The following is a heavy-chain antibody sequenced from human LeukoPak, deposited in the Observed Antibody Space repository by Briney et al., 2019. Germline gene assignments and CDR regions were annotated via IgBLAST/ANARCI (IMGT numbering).Heavy chain of an antibody. CDR2: IWYDGSNK. CDR3: AKALVTMVRGVIINYYYYYMDV. CDR1: GFTFSSYG. D-gene: IGHD3-10*01. V-gene: IGHV3-33*06. Sequence: GGSLRLSCGASGFTFSSYGMHWVRQAPGKGLEWVAVIWYDGSNKYYADSVKGRFTISRDNSKNTLYLQMNSLRAEDTAVYYCAKALVTMVRGVIINYYYYYMDVWGKGTTVTVSS. J-gene: IGHJ6*03.